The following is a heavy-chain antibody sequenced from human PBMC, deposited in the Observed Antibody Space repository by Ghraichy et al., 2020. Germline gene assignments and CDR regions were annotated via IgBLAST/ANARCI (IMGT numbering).Heavy chain of an antibody. CDR1: GGSFSGYY. D-gene: IGHD5-18*01. CDR2: INHSGRT. CDR3: ARVKVPCEYSYGYRFMDY. J-gene: IGHJ4*02. V-gene: IGHV4-34*01. Sequence: SETLSLTCAVYGGSFSGYYWSWIRQPPGKGLEWIGEINHSGRTNYNPSLKSRVTISVDTSKNQFSLKLSSVTAADTAVYYCARVKVPCEYSYGYRFMDYWGQGTLVTVSS.